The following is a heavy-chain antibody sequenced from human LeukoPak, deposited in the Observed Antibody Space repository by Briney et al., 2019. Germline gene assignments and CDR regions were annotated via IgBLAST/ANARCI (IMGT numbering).Heavy chain of an antibody. CDR3: ARSRDGYRYGMDV. CDR1: GGSISGYY. Sequence: SETLSLTCTVSGGSISGYYWSWIRQHPGKGLEWIGYIYYSGSTYYNPSLKSRVTISVDTSKNQFSLKLSSVTAADTAVYYCARSRDGYRYGMDVWGQGTTVTVSS. J-gene: IGHJ6*02. D-gene: IGHD5-24*01. V-gene: IGHV4-31*03. CDR2: IYYSGST.